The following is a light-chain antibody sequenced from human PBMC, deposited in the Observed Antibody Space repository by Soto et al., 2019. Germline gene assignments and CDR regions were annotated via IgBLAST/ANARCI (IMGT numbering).Light chain of an antibody. CDR1: SSDVGTYTL. J-gene: IGLJ1*01. Sequence: QSALTQPASVSGSPGQSITISCTGTSSDVGTYTLVSWYQQHPGKAPKLVIYEVNKRPAGVSKRFSGSKSGDTASLTISGLQAEDEADYYCSSYTTSSFYVCGTGTKVTV. V-gene: IGLV2-14*02. CDR2: EVN. CDR3: SSYTTSSFYV.